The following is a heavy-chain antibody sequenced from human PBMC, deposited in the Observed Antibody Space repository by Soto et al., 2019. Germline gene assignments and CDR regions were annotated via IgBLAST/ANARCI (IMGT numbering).Heavy chain of an antibody. CDR3: AKSLRSWEHKEGKDY. CDR1: GFTFSSYG. Sequence: GGSLRLSCAASGFTFSSYGMHWVRQAPGKGLEWVAVISYDGSNKYYADSVKGRFTISRDNSKNTLYLQMNSLRAEDTAVYYCAKSLRSWEHKEGKDYWGQGTLVTVSS. J-gene: IGHJ4*02. CDR2: ISYDGSNK. V-gene: IGHV3-30*18. D-gene: IGHD1-26*01.